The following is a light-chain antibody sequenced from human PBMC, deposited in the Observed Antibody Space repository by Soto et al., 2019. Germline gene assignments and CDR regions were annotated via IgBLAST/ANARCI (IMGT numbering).Light chain of an antibody. CDR3: QQYGSSPRT. CDR2: GAS. Sequence: EIVLTQSPGTLSLSPGERATLSCRASQSVSSSYLAWYQQKPDQAPRLLIYGASSRATGIPDRFSGSGSGTDFTLTIRRLEPEDFAVYYCQQYGSSPRTFGQGTKVDIK. J-gene: IGKJ1*01. V-gene: IGKV3-20*01. CDR1: QSVSSSY.